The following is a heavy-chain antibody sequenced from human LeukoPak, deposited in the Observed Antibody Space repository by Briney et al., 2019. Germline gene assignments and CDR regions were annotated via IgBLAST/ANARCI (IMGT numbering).Heavy chain of an antibody. D-gene: IGHD6-19*01. CDR3: AKASSDSSGWSSY. Sequence: GGPLSLSCATSGFTFSSYTMTWVRQAPGKGLEWVSTIIGSGGRTYNADSVKGRFTISRDNSKNTLYLQMNSLRAEDTAVYSCAKASSDSSGWSSYWSQGTLVTVSS. J-gene: IGHJ4*02. CDR2: IIGSGGRT. V-gene: IGHV3-23*01. CDR1: GFTFSSYT.